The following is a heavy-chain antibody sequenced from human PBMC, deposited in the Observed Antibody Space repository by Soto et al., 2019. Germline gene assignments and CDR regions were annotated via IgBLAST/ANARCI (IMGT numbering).Heavy chain of an antibody. CDR2: IYPGDSDT. Sequence: GESLKISCKGSGYSFTSYWIGWVRQMPGKGLEWMGIIYPGDSDTRYSPSFQGQVTISADKSISTAYLQWSSLKASDTAMYYCARDDVLCDGGRCYGVPLDVWGKGTTVTVSS. CDR3: ARDDVLCDGGRCYGVPLDV. CDR1: GYSFTSYW. V-gene: IGHV5-51*01. D-gene: IGHD2-15*01. J-gene: IGHJ6*04.